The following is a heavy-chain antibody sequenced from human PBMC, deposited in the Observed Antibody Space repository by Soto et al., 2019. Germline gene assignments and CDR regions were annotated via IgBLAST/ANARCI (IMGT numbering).Heavy chain of an antibody. J-gene: IGHJ4*02. CDR1: GFMFSSYW. V-gene: IGHV3-74*01. D-gene: IGHD2-15*01. CDR2: INSDGSST. Sequence: EVQLVESGGGLVQPGESLRLSCAASGFMFSSYWMHWVRQAPGKGLVWVSRINSDGSSTSYAGSVKGRFTISRDNAKNTLYLQMNSLRAEDTAVYYCVRTSLVVAAATREDYWGQGTLVTVSS. CDR3: VRTSLVVAAATREDY.